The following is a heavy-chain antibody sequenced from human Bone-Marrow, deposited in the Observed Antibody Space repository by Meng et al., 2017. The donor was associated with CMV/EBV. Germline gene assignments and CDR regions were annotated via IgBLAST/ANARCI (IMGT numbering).Heavy chain of an antibody. CDR3: ARVALYSGSLELGYYFDY. D-gene: IGHD1-26*01. CDR2: ISSSSSYI. Sequence: GESLKISCAASGFTFSSYSMNWVRQAPGKGLEWVSSISSSSSYIYYADSVKGRFTISRDNAKNPLYLQMNSLRAEDTAVYYCARVALYSGSLELGYYFDYWGQGTLVTVSS. CDR1: GFTFSSYS. V-gene: IGHV3-21*01. J-gene: IGHJ4*02.